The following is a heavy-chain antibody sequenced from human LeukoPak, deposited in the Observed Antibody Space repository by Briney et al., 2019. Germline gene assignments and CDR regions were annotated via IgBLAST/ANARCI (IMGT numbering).Heavy chain of an antibody. Sequence: ASVKVSCKASGYTFTGYYMHWVRQAPGQGLEWMGRINPNSGGTNYAQKFRGRVTMTRDTSISTAYMELSRLRSDDTAVYYCARDSGYDFWSGYYGYWGQGTLVTVSS. CDR3: ARDSGYDFWSGYYGY. V-gene: IGHV1-2*06. CDR2: INPNSGGT. CDR1: GYTFTGYY. D-gene: IGHD3-3*01. J-gene: IGHJ4*02.